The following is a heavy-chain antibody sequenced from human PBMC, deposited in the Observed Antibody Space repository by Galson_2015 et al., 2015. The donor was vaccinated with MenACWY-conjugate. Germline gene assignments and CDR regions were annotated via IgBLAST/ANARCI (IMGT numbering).Heavy chain of an antibody. CDR2: IKQDGSEK. CDR3: AMDYYDSSGYFPDAFDI. V-gene: IGHV3-7*03. Sequence: SLRLSCAASGFTFSSYWMSWVRQAPGKGLEWVANIKQDGSEKYYVDSVKGRFTISRDNAKNSLYLQMNSLRAEDTAVYYCAMDYYDSSGYFPDAFDIWGQGTMVTVSS. D-gene: IGHD3-22*01. J-gene: IGHJ3*02. CDR1: GFTFSSYW.